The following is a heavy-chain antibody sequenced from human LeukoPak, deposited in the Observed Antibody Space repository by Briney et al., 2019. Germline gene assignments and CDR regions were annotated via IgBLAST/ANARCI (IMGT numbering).Heavy chain of an antibody. CDR3: ARAGRVAGTRGYYFDY. CDR2: IYYSGST. CDR1: GGSISSYY. D-gene: IGHD6-19*01. V-gene: IGHV4-59*01. Sequence: SETLSLTCTVSGGSISSYYWSWIRQPPGKGLEWIGYIYYSGSTNYNPSLKSRVTISVDTSKNQFSLKLSSVTAADTAVYYCARAGRVAGTRGYYFDYWGQGTLVTVSS. J-gene: IGHJ4*02.